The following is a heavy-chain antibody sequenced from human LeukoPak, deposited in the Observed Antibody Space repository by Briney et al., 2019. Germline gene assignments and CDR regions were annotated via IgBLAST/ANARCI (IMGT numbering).Heavy chain of an antibody. Sequence: GRSLRLSCAASGFTFSSYAMHWVRQAPGKGLEWVAVISYDGANEDYADSVKGRFTISRDNSRNTLYLQMKSLRLEDTAQYYCANERGNYYFDYWGQGALVTVSS. CDR2: ISYDGANE. CDR3: ANERGNYYFDY. J-gene: IGHJ4*02. CDR1: GFTFSSYA. D-gene: IGHD1-26*01. V-gene: IGHV3-30*18.